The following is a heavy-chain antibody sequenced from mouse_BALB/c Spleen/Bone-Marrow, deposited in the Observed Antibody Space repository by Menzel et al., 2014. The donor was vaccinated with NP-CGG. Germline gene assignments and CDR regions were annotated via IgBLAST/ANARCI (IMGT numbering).Heavy chain of an antibody. CDR1: GYTYTSYW. D-gene: IGHD4-1*01. Sequence: VQLQEPGAELARPGASVKLSCKASGYTYTSYWMQWVKQRPGQGLELIGAIYPGDGDTRYTQKFKGKATLTADKSSSTAYMQLSSLASEDSAVYYCARMWDGYYAMDYWGQGTSVTVSS. J-gene: IGHJ4*01. CDR3: ARMWDGYYAMDY. CDR2: IYPGDGDT. V-gene: IGHV1-87*01.